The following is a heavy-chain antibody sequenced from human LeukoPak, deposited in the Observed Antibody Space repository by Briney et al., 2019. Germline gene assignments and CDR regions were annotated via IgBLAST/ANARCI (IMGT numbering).Heavy chain of an antibody. D-gene: IGHD3-16*01. CDR2: IYWDDDK. V-gene: IGHV2-5*02. CDR1: GFSLTTSGVG. CDR3: AHYVDGAFNT. Sequence: ASGPTLVKPTQTLTLTCTFSGFSLTTSGVGVGWIRQPPGKALEWLTLIYWDDDKVYSPSLRSRLTITKDTSRNEVILTLTNMDPVDTATYYCAHYVDGAFNTWGQGTMVTVSS. J-gene: IGHJ3*02.